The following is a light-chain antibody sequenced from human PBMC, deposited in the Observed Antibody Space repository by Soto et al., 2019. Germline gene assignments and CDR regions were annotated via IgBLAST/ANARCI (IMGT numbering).Light chain of an antibody. CDR3: QHYNSYSEA. V-gene: IGKV1-5*03. Sequence: HLTQSPSSHTQTVGDNETINCRASQTISSWLAWYQQKPGKAPKLLIYKASTLKSGVPSRFSGSGSGTEFTLTISSLQPDDFATYYCQHYNSYSEAFGEGTRWIP. J-gene: IGKJ1*01. CDR1: QTISSW. CDR2: KAS.